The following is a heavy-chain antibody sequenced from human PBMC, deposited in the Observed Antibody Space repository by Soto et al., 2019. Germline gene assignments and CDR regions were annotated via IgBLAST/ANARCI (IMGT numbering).Heavy chain of an antibody. CDR1: GVTFSIYA. J-gene: IGHJ6*02. CDR3: AKQQGSGTPNYYYSMDV. Sequence: GGSLRLSFVTSGVTFSIYAMSWVRQAPGKGLEWVSVISGSGGTTYYADAVKGRFTISRDNSKNTLYLQMNSLRAEDTAVYYCAKQQGSGTPNYYYSMDVWGQGTTVTVSS. V-gene: IGHV3-23*01. D-gene: IGHD3-10*01. CDR2: ISGSGGTT.